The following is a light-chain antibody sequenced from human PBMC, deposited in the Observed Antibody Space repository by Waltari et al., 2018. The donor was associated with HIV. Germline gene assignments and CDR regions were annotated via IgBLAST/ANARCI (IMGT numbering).Light chain of an antibody. Sequence: QSALTQPASVSWSPGPSTTISCPGSSRDVGPYNYVSWYQHHPGKAPKLMIYDVSSRPAGVSNRFSGSKSGNTASLTISGLQPEDDADYYCSSYTTSSTVLFGGGTKLTVL. V-gene: IGLV2-14*03. CDR3: SSYTTSSTVL. CDR1: SRDVGPYNY. CDR2: DVS. J-gene: IGLJ2*01.